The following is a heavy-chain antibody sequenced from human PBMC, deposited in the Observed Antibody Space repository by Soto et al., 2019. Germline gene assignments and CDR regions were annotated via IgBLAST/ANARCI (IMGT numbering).Heavy chain of an antibody. CDR1: GGSFSGYY. CDR2: INHSGST. J-gene: IGHJ3*02. V-gene: IGHV4-34*01. CDR3: ATGIGAPNAFDI. D-gene: IGHD3-3*01. Sequence: SETLSLTCAVYGGSFSGYYWSWIRQPPGKGLEWIGEINHSGSTNYNPSLKSRVTISVDTSKNQFSLKLRSVTAADTAVYYCATGIGAPNAFDIWGQGTMVTVSS.